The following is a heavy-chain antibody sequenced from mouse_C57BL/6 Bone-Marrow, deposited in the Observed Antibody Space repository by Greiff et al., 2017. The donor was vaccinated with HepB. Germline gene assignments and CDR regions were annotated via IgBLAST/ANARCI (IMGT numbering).Heavy chain of an antibody. CDR3: ARRGDGYYLYWYFDV. J-gene: IGHJ1*03. V-gene: IGHV5-12*01. CDR2: ISNGGGST. D-gene: IGHD2-3*01. Sequence: EVKLVESGGGLVQPGGSLKLSCAASGFTFSDYYMYWVRQTPEKRLEWVAYISNGGGSTYYPDTVKGRFTISRDNAKNTLYLQMSRLKSEDTAMYYCARRGDGYYLYWYFDVWGTGTTVTVSS. CDR1: GFTFSDYY.